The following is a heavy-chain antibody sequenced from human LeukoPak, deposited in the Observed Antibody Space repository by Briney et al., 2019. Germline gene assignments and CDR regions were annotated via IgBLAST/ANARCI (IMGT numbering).Heavy chain of an antibody. D-gene: IGHD5-18*01. CDR2: ISSSGST. V-gene: IGHV4-4*07. CDR1: GGSISSYY. Sequence: SETLSLTCTVSGGSISSYYWSWIRQPAGKGLEWIGRISSSGSTNYNLSLKSRVTISVDTSKNQFSLKLSSVTAADTAVYYCARRRYSGYSYGYFDYWGQGTLVTVSS. CDR3: ARRRYSGYSYGYFDY. J-gene: IGHJ4*02.